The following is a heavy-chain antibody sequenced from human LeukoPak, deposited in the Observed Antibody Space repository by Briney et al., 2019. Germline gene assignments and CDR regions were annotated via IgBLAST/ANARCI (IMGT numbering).Heavy chain of an antibody. CDR3: AKDDPNDYKPWIY. J-gene: IGHJ4*02. V-gene: IGHV3-30-3*01. Sequence: GRSLRLSCAASGFTFSSYAMHWVRQAPGKGLEWVAVISYDGSNKYYADSVKGRFTISRDNSKNTLYLQMNSLRAEDTAVYYCAKDDPNDYKPWIYWGQGTLVIVSS. CDR1: GFTFSSYA. D-gene: IGHD4-11*01. CDR2: ISYDGSNK.